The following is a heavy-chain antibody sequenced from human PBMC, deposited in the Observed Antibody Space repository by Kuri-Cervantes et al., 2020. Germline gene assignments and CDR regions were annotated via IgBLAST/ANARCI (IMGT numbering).Heavy chain of an antibody. CDR1: GYTFTSYG. CDR3: ARRLVIAAAGTRFGY. Sequence: ASVKVSCKASGYTFTSYGISWVRQAPGQGLEWMGWISAYNGNTNYAQKLQGRVTMTTGTSTSTAYMELRSLRSDDTAVYYCARRLVIAAAGTRFGYWGQGTLVTVSS. J-gene: IGHJ4*02. D-gene: IGHD6-13*01. V-gene: IGHV1-18*01. CDR2: ISAYNGNT.